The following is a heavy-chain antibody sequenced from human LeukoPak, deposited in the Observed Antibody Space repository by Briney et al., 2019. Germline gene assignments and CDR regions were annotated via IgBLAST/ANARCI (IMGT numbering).Heavy chain of an antibody. CDR3: ARAEQWLAYYFDY. Sequence: GGSLRLSCAASGFTFSSYSMNWVRQAPGKGLEWVSAISSSSSYIYYADSVTGRFTISRDNAKNSLYLQMNSLRAEDTAVYYCARAEQWLAYYFDYWGQGTLVTVSS. V-gene: IGHV3-21*01. D-gene: IGHD6-19*01. J-gene: IGHJ4*02. CDR2: ISSSSSYI. CDR1: GFTFSSYS.